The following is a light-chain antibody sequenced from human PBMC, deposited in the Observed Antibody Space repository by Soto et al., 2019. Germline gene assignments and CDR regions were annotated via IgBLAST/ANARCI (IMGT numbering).Light chain of an antibody. J-gene: IGKJ1*01. CDR1: QGISGY. CDR3: QQYNSYST. V-gene: IGKV1-9*01. CDR2: AAS. Sequence: DIHLSQSPSFLSAAVGDRVTITCRASQGISGYLAWYQQKPGKAPKLLIYAASTLQSGVPSRFSGSGSGTEFTLTISSLQPDDFATYYCQQYNSYSTFGQGTKVDIK.